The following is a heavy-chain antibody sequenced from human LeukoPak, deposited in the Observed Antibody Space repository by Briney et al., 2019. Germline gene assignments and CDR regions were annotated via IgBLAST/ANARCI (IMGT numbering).Heavy chain of an antibody. CDR2: IYSEGPT. J-gene: IGHJ4*02. CDR3: VGGRDGYKQGDY. V-gene: IGHV3-66*01. CDR1: GFTVSRNY. Sequence: GGSLRLSCAASGFTVSRNYMSWVRQAPGKGLKWVSVIYSEGPTYYADFVKGRFTISRDNSKNTLYLQMNSLRGEDTAVYYCVGGRDGYKQGDYWGQGTLVTVSS. D-gene: IGHD5-24*01.